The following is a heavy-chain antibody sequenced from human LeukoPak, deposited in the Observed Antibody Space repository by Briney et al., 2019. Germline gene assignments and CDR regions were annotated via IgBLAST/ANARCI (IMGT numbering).Heavy chain of an antibody. V-gene: IGHV1-18*04. D-gene: IGHD3-16*01. CDR3: ARDSYYDYVWGSYSPYFDY. CDR2: ISAYNGNT. CDR1: GYTFTDYF. Sequence: ASVKVSCKASGYTFTDYFLHWVRQAPGQGLEWMGWISAYNGNTNYAQKLQGRVTMTTDTSTSTAYMELRSLRSDDTAVYYCARDSYYDYVWGSYSPYFDYWGQGTLVTVSS. J-gene: IGHJ4*02.